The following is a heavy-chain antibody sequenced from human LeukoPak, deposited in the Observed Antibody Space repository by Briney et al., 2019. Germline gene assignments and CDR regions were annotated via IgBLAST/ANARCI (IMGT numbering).Heavy chain of an antibody. J-gene: IGHJ4*02. Sequence: ASVKVSCKASGYTFTSYYMHWVRQAPGQGLEWMGIINPSGGSTSYAQKLQGRVTMTTDTSTSTAYMELRSLRSDDTAVYYCARITRYCTNGVCYRPFDYWGQGTLVTVSS. CDR2: INPSGGST. V-gene: IGHV1-46*01. CDR3: ARITRYCTNGVCYRPFDY. CDR1: GYTFTSYY. D-gene: IGHD2-8*01.